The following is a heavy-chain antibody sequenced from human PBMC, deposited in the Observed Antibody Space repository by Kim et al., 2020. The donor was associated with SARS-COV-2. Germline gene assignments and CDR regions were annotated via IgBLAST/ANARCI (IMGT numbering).Heavy chain of an antibody. CDR1: GGSFSGYY. V-gene: IGHV4-34*01. D-gene: IGHD2-2*01. J-gene: IGHJ4*02. CDR3: PRGSVPAAFNFDY. CDR2: INHSVST. Sequence: ETLYLTCAVYGGSFSGYYWSWIRQPPGKGREWIGEINHSVSTNYNPSLKSQVTIPVDTSKNQFSLRLSSVTAADTAVYYCPRGSVPAAFNFDYWCQGTLVTVSS.